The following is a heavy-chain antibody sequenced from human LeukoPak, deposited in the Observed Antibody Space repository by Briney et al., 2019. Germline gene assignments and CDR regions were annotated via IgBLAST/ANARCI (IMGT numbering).Heavy chain of an antibody. Sequence: GGSRRLSCAASGFTFSSYARSWVRQAPGKGLEWVSAISGSGGSTNYADSVKGRFTISRDNSKNTLYLQMNSLRAEDTAVFYCAKTGVGYCTGGSCSAADYWGQGTLVTVSS. V-gene: IGHV3-23*01. CDR2: ISGSGGST. CDR3: AKTGVGYCTGGSCSAADY. D-gene: IGHD2-15*01. J-gene: IGHJ4*02. CDR1: GFTFSSYA.